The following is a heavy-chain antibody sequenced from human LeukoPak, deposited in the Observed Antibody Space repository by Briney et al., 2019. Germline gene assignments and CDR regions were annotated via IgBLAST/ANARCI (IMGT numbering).Heavy chain of an antibody. CDR1: GGSISNSSYY. V-gene: IGHV4-39*01. J-gene: IGHJ4*02. Sequence: SETLSLTCTVSGGSISNSSYYWGWIRQPPGKGLEWIGSIYYSGSTYYNPSLKSRVTISVDTSKNQFSLKLSSVTAADTAVYYCARGYGDWNYLGRFDYWGQGTLVTVSS. CDR3: ARGYGDWNYLGRFDY. D-gene: IGHD1-7*01. CDR2: IYYSGST.